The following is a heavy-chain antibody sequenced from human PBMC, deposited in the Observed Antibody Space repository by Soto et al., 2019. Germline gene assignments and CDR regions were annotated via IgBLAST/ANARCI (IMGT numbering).Heavy chain of an antibody. V-gene: IGHV1-8*01. Sequence: ASVKVSCKASGYTFTSYDINWVRQATGQGLEWMGWMNPNSGNTGYAQKFQGRVTMTRNTSISTAYMELSSLRSEDTAVYYCARGVPAARNLYYYYYYMDVWGKGTTVTVSS. D-gene: IGHD2-2*01. J-gene: IGHJ6*03. CDR3: ARGVPAARNLYYYYYYMDV. CDR2: MNPNSGNT. CDR1: GYTFTSYD.